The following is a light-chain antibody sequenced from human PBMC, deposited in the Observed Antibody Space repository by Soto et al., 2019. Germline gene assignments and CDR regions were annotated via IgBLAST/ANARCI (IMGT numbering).Light chain of an antibody. V-gene: IGKV1-9*01. Sequence: DIQLTQSPSFLSASVGDRVTITCRASQGISSYLAWYQQKPGKAPKLLLYASSTLQSGVPSRFSSSGSGTEFTLTISSLQREDFATYYCQQLNSYPITFGQGTRLEI. CDR3: QQLNSYPIT. CDR1: QGISSY. CDR2: ASS. J-gene: IGKJ5*01.